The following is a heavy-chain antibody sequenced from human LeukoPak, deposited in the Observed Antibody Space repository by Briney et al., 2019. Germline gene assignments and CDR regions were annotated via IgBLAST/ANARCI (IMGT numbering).Heavy chain of an antibody. CDR1: GGTFSSYA. CDR3: ASLAAAAPNFDY. Sequence: ASVKVSCKASGGTFSSYAISWVRQAPGQGREWMGRIIPILGIANYAQKFQGRVTITADKSTSTAYMELSSLRSEDTAVYYCASLAAAAPNFDYWGQGTLVTVSS. J-gene: IGHJ4*02. D-gene: IGHD6-13*01. CDR2: IIPILGIA. V-gene: IGHV1-69*04.